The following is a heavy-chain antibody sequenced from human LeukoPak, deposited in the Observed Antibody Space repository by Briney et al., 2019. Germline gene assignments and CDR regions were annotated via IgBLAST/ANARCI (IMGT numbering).Heavy chain of an antibody. CDR1: GYTFTVYY. CDR2: INPNSGGT. J-gene: IGHJ6*02. D-gene: IGHD3-10*01. V-gene: IGHV1-2*02. Sequence: ASVNVSCKASGYTFTVYYMHWVRQAPGQGHEWMGWINPNSGGTNYAQKFQGRVTMTRDTSVSTAYMELSRLRSDDAAVYYCAREESMVRGVIYYYYYGMDVWGQGTTVTVSS. CDR3: AREESMVRGVIYYYYYGMDV.